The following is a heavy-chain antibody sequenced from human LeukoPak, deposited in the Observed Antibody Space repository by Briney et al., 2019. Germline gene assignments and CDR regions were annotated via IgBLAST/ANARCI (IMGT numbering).Heavy chain of an antibody. CDR1: GFSFDDYA. D-gene: IGHD3-16*01. Sequence: PGGSLRLSCAASGFSFDDYAMHWVRQAPGKGLEWVSAISWNGNSIVYADSVKGRFTIARDNAKNTLYLQMNSLRAEDTAVYYCARGGRAADYWGQGTLVTVSS. V-gene: IGHV3-9*01. J-gene: IGHJ4*02. CDR3: ARGGRAADY. CDR2: ISWNGNSI.